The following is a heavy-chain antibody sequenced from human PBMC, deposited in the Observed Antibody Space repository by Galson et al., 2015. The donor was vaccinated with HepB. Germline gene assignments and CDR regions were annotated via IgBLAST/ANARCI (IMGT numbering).Heavy chain of an antibody. V-gene: IGHV3-7*01. CDR2: IKLDGSEK. CDR3: ARRTKSIVGATYFDY. CDR1: GFTFSSYW. Sequence: SLRLSCAASGFTFSSYWMSWVRQAPGKGLEWVANIKLDGSEKYYVDSVKGRFTISRDNAKNSLYLQMNSLRAEDTAVYYCARRTKSIVGATYFDYWGQGTLVTVSS. J-gene: IGHJ4*02. D-gene: IGHD1-26*01.